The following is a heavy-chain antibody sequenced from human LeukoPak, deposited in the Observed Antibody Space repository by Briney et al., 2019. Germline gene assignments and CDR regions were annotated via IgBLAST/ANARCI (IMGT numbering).Heavy chain of an antibody. CDR2: IYYSGST. CDR3: VRGGGVIEGGLDSDY. V-gene: IGHV4-30-2*05. J-gene: IGHJ4*02. CDR1: GDSISSGGYS. Sequence: SQTLSLTCAVSGDSISSGGYSWSWIRQPPGKGLEWIGYIYYSGSTYYNPSLKSRVTISVDTSKNQFSLKPSSVTAADTAVYYCVRGGGVIEGGLDSDYWGQGTLVTVSS. D-gene: IGHD3-10*01.